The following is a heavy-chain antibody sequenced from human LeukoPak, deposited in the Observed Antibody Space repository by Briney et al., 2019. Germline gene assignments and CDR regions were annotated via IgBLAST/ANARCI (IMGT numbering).Heavy chain of an antibody. CDR2: ISSNGGST. Sequence: GGTLRLSCSASGFTFSSYAMHWVRQAPGKGLEYVSSISSNGGSTYYADSVKGRFTISRDNSKNTLFLQMSSLRTEDTAVYYCASPYSGYDYNFDHWGQGTLVTVSS. J-gene: IGHJ4*02. D-gene: IGHD5-12*01. CDR3: ASPYSGYDYNFDH. CDR1: GFTFSSYA. V-gene: IGHV3-64D*06.